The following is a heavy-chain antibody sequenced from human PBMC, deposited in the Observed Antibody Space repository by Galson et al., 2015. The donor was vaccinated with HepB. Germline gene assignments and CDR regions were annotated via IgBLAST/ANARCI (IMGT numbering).Heavy chain of an antibody. J-gene: IGHJ6*02. D-gene: IGHD2-15*01. V-gene: IGHV7-4-1*02. Sequence: SLKVSCKASGYTFTSYAMNWVRQAPGQGLEWMGWINTNTGNRQYAQGFTGRFVFSMYNSVRKAYLQISSLKAEDTAVYYCARDLSWYCSGGSCYFDGMDVWGQGTMVTVSS. CDR3: ARDLSWYCSGGSCYFDGMDV. CDR2: INTNTGNR. CDR1: GYTFTSYA.